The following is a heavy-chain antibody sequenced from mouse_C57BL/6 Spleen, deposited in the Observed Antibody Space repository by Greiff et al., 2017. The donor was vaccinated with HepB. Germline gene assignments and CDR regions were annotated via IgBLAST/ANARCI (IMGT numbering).Heavy chain of an antibody. D-gene: IGHD4-1*01. V-gene: IGHV1-55*01. CDR3: ARGETNWDYFDY. J-gene: IGHJ2*01. Sequence: VQLQQSGAELVKPGASVKMSCKASGYTFTSYWITWVKQRPGQGLEWIGDIYPGSGSTNYNEKFKSKATLTVDTSSSTAYMQLSSLTSEDSAVYYCARGETNWDYFDYWGQGTTLTVSS. CDR2: IYPGSGST. CDR1: GYTFTSYW.